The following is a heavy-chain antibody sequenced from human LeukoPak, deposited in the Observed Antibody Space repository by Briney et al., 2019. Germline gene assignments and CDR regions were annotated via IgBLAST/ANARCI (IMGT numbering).Heavy chain of an antibody. D-gene: IGHD2-21*02. CDR2: IYYSGST. CDR3: ARGPYCGGDCYSDAFDI. J-gene: IGHJ3*02. CDR1: GGSIGSYY. V-gene: IGHV4-59*01. Sequence: SETLSLTCTVSGGSIGSYYWSWIRQPPGKGLEWIGYIYYSGSTNYNPSLKSRVTISVDTSKNQFSLKLSSVTAADTAVYYCARGPYCGGDCYSDAFDIWGQGTMVTVSS.